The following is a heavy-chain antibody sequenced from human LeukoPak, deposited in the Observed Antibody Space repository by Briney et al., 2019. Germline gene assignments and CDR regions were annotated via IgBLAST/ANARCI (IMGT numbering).Heavy chain of an antibody. Sequence: ASVKVSCKASGYIFTGYYMHWVRQAPGQGLEWMGWINPNSGGTNYAQKFQGRVTMTRDTSISTAYMELSRLRSDDTAVYYCARAAYDYGDSLDYWGQGTLVTVSS. CDR2: INPNSGGT. CDR1: GYIFTGYY. J-gene: IGHJ4*02. CDR3: ARAAYDYGDSLDY. D-gene: IGHD4-17*01. V-gene: IGHV1-2*02.